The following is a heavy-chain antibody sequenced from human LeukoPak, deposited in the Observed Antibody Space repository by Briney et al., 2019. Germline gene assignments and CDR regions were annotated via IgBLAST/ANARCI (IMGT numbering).Heavy chain of an antibody. CDR3: ARDLDCTNGVCYPYHFDY. J-gene: IGHJ4*02. CDR2: INPSGGST. Sequence: ASVKVSCKGSGYTFTSYYMHWVRQAPGQGLEWMGIINPSGGSTSYAQKFQGRVTMTRDTSTSTVYMELSSLRSEDTAVYYCARDLDCTNGVCYPYHFDYWGQGTLVTVSS. CDR1: GYTFTSYY. D-gene: IGHD2-8*01. V-gene: IGHV1-46*01.